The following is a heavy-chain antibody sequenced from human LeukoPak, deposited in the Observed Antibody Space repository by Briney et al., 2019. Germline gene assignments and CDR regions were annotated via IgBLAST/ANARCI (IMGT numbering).Heavy chain of an antibody. D-gene: IGHD2-2*01. CDR1: GYSFTSYW. CDR2: IYPGDSDT. CDR3: AAGRDCSSTSCYGTDAFDI. V-gene: IGHV5-51*01. Sequence: RGESLKISCKGSGYSFTSYWIGWVRQMPGKGLEWMGIIYPGDSDTRYSPSFQGQVTISADQYISTASLQWSSLKASDTAMYYCAAGRDCSSTSCYGTDAFDIWGQGTMVTVSS. J-gene: IGHJ3*02.